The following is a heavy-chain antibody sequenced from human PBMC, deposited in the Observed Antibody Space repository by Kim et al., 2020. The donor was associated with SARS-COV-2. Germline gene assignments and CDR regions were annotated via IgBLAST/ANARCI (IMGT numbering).Heavy chain of an antibody. CDR2: ISSSSSYI. V-gene: IGHV3-21*01. CDR1: GFTFSSYS. J-gene: IGHJ4*02. CDR3: ARGPSPDYDFWSGYYTGAHY. Sequence: GGSLRLSCAASGFTFSSYSMNWVRQAPGKGLEWVSSISSSSSYIYYVDSVKGRFTISRDNAKNSLYLQMNSLRAEDTAVYYCARGPSPDYDFWSGYYTGAHYWGQGTLVTVSS. D-gene: IGHD3-3*01.